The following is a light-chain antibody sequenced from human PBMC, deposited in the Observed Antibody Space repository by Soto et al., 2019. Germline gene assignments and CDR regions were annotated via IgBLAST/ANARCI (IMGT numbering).Light chain of an antibody. V-gene: IGLV1-44*01. J-gene: IGLJ1*01. Sequence: QSVLTQPPSASGTPGQRVTISCSGSSSNIGSNTVNWYQQLPRTAPKLLIYSNNQRPSGVPDRFSGSKSGTSASLAISGLQSEDEADYYCAAWDDSLNGYVFGTGTKLIVL. CDR1: SSNIGSNT. CDR3: AAWDDSLNGYV. CDR2: SNN.